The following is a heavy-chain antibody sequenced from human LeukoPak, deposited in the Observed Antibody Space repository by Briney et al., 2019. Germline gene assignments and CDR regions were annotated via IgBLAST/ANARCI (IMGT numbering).Heavy chain of an antibody. D-gene: IGHD1-26*01. V-gene: IGHV3-30*02. CDR3: ARGTSTGWELLGAFDI. CDR2: IRYDGNNK. J-gene: IGHJ3*02. CDR1: GFTFSTYG. Sequence: GGSLRLSCAASGFTFSTYGMHWVRQAPGKGLEWVAFIRYDGNNKDYADSVKGRFTISRDNSKNTLYLQMNSLRDEDTAVYYCARGTSTGWELLGAFDIWGQGTMVTVSS.